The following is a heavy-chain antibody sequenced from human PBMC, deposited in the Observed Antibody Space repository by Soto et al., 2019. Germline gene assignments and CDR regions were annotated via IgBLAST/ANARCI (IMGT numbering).Heavy chain of an antibody. Sequence: SETLSLTCTVSGGSISSYYWSWIRQPPGKGLEWIGYIYYSGSTNYNPSLKSRVTISVDTSKNQFSLKLSSVTAADTAVYYCARLLEISAYYYYMDVWGKGTTVTVSS. J-gene: IGHJ6*03. D-gene: IGHD1-1*01. CDR3: ARLLEISAYYYYMDV. CDR2: IYYSGST. CDR1: GGSISSYY. V-gene: IGHV4-59*01.